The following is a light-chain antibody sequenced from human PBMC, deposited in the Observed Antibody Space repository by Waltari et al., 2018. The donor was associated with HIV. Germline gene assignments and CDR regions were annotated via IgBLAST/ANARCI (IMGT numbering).Light chain of an antibody. CDR2: GAY. V-gene: IGKV1D-12*01. Sequence: DIQMPQFPSSVSASVGDRVTMTCRATQGIANWVAWYQQKPGKAPKLLIHGAYILQEGVPSRFSGSGSGTFFSLTINSLQPEDFATYDCQQTNSFPITFGQGTRLDSK. CDR3: QQTNSFPIT. CDR1: QGIANW. J-gene: IGKJ5*01.